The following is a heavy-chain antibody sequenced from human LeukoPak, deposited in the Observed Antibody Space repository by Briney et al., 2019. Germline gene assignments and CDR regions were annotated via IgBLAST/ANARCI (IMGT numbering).Heavy chain of an antibody. J-gene: IGHJ4*02. CDR1: GFIFSSYW. CDR2: IKQDGSEK. Sequence: GALRLSCAASGFIFSSYWMKWVRQAPGKGLEWVANIKQDGSEKYYGDSVKGRFTISRDNAKNSLYLQMNSLRAEDTAVYYCASGGYSFFYWGQGTLVTVSS. CDR3: ASGGYSFFY. D-gene: IGHD5-18*01. V-gene: IGHV3-7*03.